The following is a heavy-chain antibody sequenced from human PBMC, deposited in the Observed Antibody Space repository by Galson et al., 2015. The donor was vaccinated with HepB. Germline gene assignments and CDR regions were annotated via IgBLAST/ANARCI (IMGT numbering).Heavy chain of an antibody. CDR3: ARGRGPYNWNVRNWFDP. J-gene: IGHJ5*02. CDR1: GGSISSGGYY. D-gene: IGHD1-20*01. CDR2: IYYSGST. Sequence: LSLTCTVSGGSISSGGYYWSWIRQHPGKGLEWIGYIYYSGSTYYNPSLKSRVTISVDTSKNQFSLKLSSVTAADTAVYYCARGRGPYNWNVRNWFDPWGQGTLVTVSS. V-gene: IGHV4-31*03.